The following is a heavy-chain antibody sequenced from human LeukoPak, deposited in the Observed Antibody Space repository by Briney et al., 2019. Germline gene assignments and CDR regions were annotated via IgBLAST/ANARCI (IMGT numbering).Heavy chain of an antibody. CDR2: IYYSGST. Sequence: SGTLSLTCTVSGGSISSSGYYWGWIRQPPGKGLEWIASIYYSGSTYYNPSLKSRVTISVEMSKNQLSLKLSSLSAADTAVYYCARHEYSGSYYGLSWFDPWGQGTLVTVSS. V-gene: IGHV4-39*01. J-gene: IGHJ5*02. D-gene: IGHD1-26*01. CDR3: ARHEYSGSYYGLSWFDP. CDR1: GGSISSSGYY.